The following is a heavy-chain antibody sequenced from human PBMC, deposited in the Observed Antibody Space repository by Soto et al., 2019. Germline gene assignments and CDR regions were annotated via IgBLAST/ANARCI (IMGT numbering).Heavy chain of an antibody. CDR3: AKNPGYYYDSTGYNVDY. D-gene: IGHD3-22*01. V-gene: IGHV3-23*01. Sequence: EVHLLASGGGLVQHGGSLRLSCAASEFTFSNYDMSWVLPAPGKGLEWVSAISYGGGTTYYAAAVKGRFTISRDNSKNTLYLQMNSLRAEDTAVYYCAKNPGYYYDSTGYNVDYWGQGTMVTVAS. CDR2: ISYGGGTT. J-gene: IGHJ4*02. CDR1: EFTFSNYD.